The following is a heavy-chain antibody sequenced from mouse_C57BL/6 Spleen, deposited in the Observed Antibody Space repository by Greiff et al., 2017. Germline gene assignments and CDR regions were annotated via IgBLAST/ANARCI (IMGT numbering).Heavy chain of an antibody. CDR1: GYAFSSYW. V-gene: IGHV1-80*01. D-gene: IGHD1-1*01. CDR2: IYPGDGDT. Sequence: QVQLQQSGAELVKPGASVKISCKASGYAFSSYWMNWVKQRPGKGLEWIGQIYPGDGDTNYNGKFKGKATLTADKSSSTAYMQLSSLTSEDSAVYFCARSTTVVATDYAMDYGGQGTSVTVSS. CDR3: ARSTTVVATDYAMDY. J-gene: IGHJ4*01.